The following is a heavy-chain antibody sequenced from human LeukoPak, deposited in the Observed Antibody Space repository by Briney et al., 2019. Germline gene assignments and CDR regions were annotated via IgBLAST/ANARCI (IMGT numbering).Heavy chain of an antibody. CDR2: INPSGGST. CDR1: GYTFTSYY. J-gene: IGHJ4*02. V-gene: IGHV1-46*01. Sequence: ASVKVSCMASGYTFTSYYMHWVRQAPGQGLEWMGIINPSGGSTSYAQKFQGRVTMTRDTSTSTVYMELSSLRSEDTAVYYCARDGVPYYDSSGYHFDYWGQGTLVTVSS. D-gene: IGHD3-22*01. CDR3: ARDGVPYYDSSGYHFDY.